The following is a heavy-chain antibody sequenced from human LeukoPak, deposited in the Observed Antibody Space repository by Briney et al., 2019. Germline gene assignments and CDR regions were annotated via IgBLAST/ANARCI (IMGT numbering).Heavy chain of an antibody. D-gene: IGHD3-9*01. V-gene: IGHV3-20*04. J-gene: IGHJ4*02. Sequence: TGGSLRLSCAASGFTFDDYGMSWLRPAPGKGLEWVSGINWSGGNTGYADSVKGRFTISRDNAKNSLYLQMNSLRAEDTAVDYCARGVNYDILTGYYSSGYWGQGTLVTVSS. CDR2: INWSGGNT. CDR1: GFTFDDYG. CDR3: ARGVNYDILTGYYSSGY.